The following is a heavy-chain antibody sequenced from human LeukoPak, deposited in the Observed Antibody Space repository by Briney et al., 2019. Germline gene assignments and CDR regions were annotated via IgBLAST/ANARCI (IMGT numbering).Heavy chain of an antibody. CDR2: TYYRSKWSS. CDR3: ARHPSHYYGMDV. Sequence: LSQTLSLTCAISGDSVSSNSAAWNWIRQSPSRGLEWLGRTYYRSKWSSDYAVSVQSRITINPDTSKSQFSLQLNSVTPEDTAVYYCARHPSHYYGMDVWGQGTTVTVSS. V-gene: IGHV6-1*01. CDR1: GDSVSSNSAA. J-gene: IGHJ6*02.